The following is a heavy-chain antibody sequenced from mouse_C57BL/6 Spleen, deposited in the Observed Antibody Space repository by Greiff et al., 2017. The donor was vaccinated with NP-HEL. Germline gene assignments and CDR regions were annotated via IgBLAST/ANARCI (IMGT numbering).Heavy chain of an antibody. J-gene: IGHJ4*01. CDR2: IDPSDSYT. D-gene: IGHD1-1*01. Sequence: QVQLQQPGAELVKPGASVKLSCKASGYTFTSYWMQWVKQRPGQGLEWIGEIDPSDSYTNYNQQFTGKATLTVDPSSSTAYMPLSSLTSEDSAVYYCARGGGYYGSLYAMDYWGQGTSVTVSS. CDR1: GYTFTSYW. CDR3: ARGGGYYGSLYAMDY. V-gene: IGHV1-50*01.